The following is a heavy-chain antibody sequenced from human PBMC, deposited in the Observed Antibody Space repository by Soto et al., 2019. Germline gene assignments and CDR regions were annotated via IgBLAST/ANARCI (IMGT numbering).Heavy chain of an antibody. D-gene: IGHD5-12*01. CDR2: IYHSGST. CDR3: ARIMRDGYAFDY. J-gene: IGHJ4*02. V-gene: IGHV4-30-2*01. Sequence: SETLSLTCTVSGVSISSGGDSWSWIRQPPGKGLEWIGYIYHSGSTYYNPSLKSRVTISVDRSKNQFSLKLSSVTAADTAVYYCARIMRDGYAFDYWGQGTLVTVSS. CDR1: GVSISSGGDS.